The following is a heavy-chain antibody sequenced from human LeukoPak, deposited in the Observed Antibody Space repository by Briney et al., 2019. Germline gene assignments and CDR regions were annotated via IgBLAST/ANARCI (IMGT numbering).Heavy chain of an antibody. J-gene: IGHJ4*02. CDR3: ARDYLGD. Sequence: GGSLRLSCEASGFTFNNYWMSWVRQAPGRGLEWVANIKQDGSEKYYVDSVKGRFTISRGNAKNSLYLQMSSLRAEDTAVYYCARDYLGDWGQGTLVTVSS. V-gene: IGHV3-7*01. CDR1: GFTFNNYW. D-gene: IGHD3-16*02. CDR2: IKQDGSEK.